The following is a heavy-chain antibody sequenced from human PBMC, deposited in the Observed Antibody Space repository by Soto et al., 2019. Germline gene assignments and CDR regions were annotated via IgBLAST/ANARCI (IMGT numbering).Heavy chain of an antibody. Sequence: VQLVESGGGLVRPGGSLRLSCAASGFTFDDHAMHWVRQAPGKGLEWISAITWNSVALDYADSVKGRFTISRDNAKDSLYLQMNSLSPVDTALYYCAKERVRDFDGWGQGTLVTVSS. CDR1: GFTFDDHA. J-gene: IGHJ4*02. D-gene: IGHD3-9*01. CDR2: ITWNSVAL. CDR3: AKERVRDFDG. V-gene: IGHV3-9*01.